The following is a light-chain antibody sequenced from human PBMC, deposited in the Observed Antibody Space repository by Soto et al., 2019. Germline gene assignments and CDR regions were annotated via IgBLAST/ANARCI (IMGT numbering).Light chain of an antibody. J-gene: IGLJ1*01. Sequence: QPVLTQPPSASGTPGQRVTISCSGSSSNIGSNTVNWYQQLPGTAPKLLIYSNNQRPSGVPDRFSGSKSGTSASLAISGLQSEDEADYYCAAWDDSLNDEVFGTGTKVTVL. CDR3: AAWDDSLNDEV. CDR1: SSNIGSNT. V-gene: IGLV1-44*01. CDR2: SNN.